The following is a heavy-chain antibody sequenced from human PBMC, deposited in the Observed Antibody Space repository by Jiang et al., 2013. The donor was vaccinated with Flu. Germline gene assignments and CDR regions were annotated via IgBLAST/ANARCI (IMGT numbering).Heavy chain of an antibody. CDR3: AKDSRDWYFDL. CDR1: GFTFSSYG. V-gene: IGHV3-30*18. CDR2: ISYDGSNK. J-gene: IGHJ2*01. Sequence: QLLESGGGVVQPGRSLRLSCAASGFTFSSYGMHWVRQAPGKGLEWVAVISYDGSNKYYADSVKGRFTISRDNSKNTLYLQMNSLRAEDTAVYYCAKDSRDWYFDLWGRGTLVTVSS.